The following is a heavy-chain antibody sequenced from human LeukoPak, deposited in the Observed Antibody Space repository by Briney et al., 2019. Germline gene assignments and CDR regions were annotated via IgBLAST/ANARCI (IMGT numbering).Heavy chain of an antibody. CDR3: ARDGAQLLWFGESRGYFDY. CDR1: GFTFSSYA. Sequence: GGSLRLSCAASGFTFSSYAMHWVRQAPGKGLEWVAVISYDGSNKYYADSVKGRFTISRDNSKNTLYLQTNSLRAEDTAVYYCARDGAQLLWFGESRGYFDYWGQGTLVTVSS. V-gene: IGHV3-30-3*01. D-gene: IGHD3-10*01. CDR2: ISYDGSNK. J-gene: IGHJ4*02.